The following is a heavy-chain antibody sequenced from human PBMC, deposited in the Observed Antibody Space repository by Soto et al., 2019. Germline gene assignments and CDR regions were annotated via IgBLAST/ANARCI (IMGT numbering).Heavy chain of an antibody. V-gene: IGHV4-30-2*01. D-gene: IGHD2-21*01. CDR3: ARERSQVGSAYYYYHYMDV. J-gene: IGHJ6*03. CDR2: IYHSGST. Sequence: PSETLSLTCAVSGGSISSGGYSWSWIRQPPGKGLEWIGYIYHSGSTYYNPSLKSRVTISVDTSKNQFSLKLSSVTAADTAVYYCARERSQVGSAYYYYHYMDVWGKGTTVTVSS. CDR1: GGSISSGGYS.